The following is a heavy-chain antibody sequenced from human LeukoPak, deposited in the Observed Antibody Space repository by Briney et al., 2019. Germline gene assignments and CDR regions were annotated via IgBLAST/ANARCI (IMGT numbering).Heavy chain of an antibody. D-gene: IGHD3-9*01. Sequence: SETLSLTCTVSGGSISSSSYYWGWIRQPPGKGLEWIGSMYYSGSTYYNPSLKSRVAISVDTSRNQFSLKLTSVTAADTAVYFCVRLRYFDNTFDYWGQGTLVTVSS. CDR1: GGSISSSSYY. CDR2: MYYSGST. V-gene: IGHV4-39*01. CDR3: VRLRYFDNTFDY. J-gene: IGHJ4*02.